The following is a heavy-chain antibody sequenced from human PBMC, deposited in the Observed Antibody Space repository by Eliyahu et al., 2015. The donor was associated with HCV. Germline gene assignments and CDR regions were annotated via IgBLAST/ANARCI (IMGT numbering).Heavy chain of an antibody. CDR2: IWYDGSNK. D-gene: IGHD6-13*01. V-gene: IGHV3-33*08. Sequence: QVQMVESGGGVVQPGRSLRLSCAASGFPFSSYGMNWVRQAPGKGLEGVAVIWYDGSNKYYADSVKGRFTISRDDSKNTLYLQMNSLRAEDTAVYYCARWGSSFDAFDIWGQGTMVTVSS. CDR1: GFPFSSYG. J-gene: IGHJ3*02. CDR3: ARWGSSFDAFDI.